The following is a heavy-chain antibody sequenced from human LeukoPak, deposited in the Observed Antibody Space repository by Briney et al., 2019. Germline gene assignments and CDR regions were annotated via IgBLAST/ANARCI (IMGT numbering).Heavy chain of an antibody. V-gene: IGHV4-59*08. D-gene: IGHD4-17*01. CDR1: GGSISSYY. J-gene: IGHJ4*02. Sequence: SETLSLTCTVSGGSISSYYWSWIRQPPGKGLEWIGYIYYSGSTNYNPSLKSRVTISVDTSKNQFSLKLSSVTAADTAVCYCASLYGDVYYFDYWDQGTLVTVSS. CDR2: IYYSGST. CDR3: ASLYGDVYYFDY.